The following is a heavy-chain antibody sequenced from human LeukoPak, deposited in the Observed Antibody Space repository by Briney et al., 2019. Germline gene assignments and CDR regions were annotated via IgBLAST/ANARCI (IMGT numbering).Heavy chain of an antibody. D-gene: IGHD4-17*01. CDR3: AKTYADATFDY. J-gene: IGHJ4*02. CDR2: ISNNGGYT. V-gene: IGHV3-23*01. CDR1: GFTFSSSA. Sequence: GGSLRLSCAASGFTFSSSAMSWVRQAPGKGLEWVSAISNNGGYTYYADSVQGRFTISRDNSKSTLCLQMNSLRAEDTAVYYCAKTYADATFDYWGQGNLVTVSS.